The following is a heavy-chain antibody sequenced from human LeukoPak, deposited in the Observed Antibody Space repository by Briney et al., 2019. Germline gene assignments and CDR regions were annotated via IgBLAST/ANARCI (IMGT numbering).Heavy chain of an antibody. J-gene: IGHJ4*02. D-gene: IGHD6-6*01. CDR1: GGSISSGGYY. CDR2: IYYSGST. CDR3: AREGYSSSSGLD. V-gene: IGHV4-31*03. Sequence: PSETLSLTCTVSGGSISSGGYYWSWIRQHRGKGLEWIGYIYYSGSTYYNPSLKSRVTISVDTSKNQFSLKLSSVTAADTAVYYCAREGYSSSSGLDWGQGTLVTVSS.